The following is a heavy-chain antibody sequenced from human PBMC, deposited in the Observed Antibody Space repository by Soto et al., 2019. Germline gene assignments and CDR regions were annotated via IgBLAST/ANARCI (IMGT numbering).Heavy chain of an antibody. CDR2: IFSDDKK. J-gene: IGHJ4*02. CDR1: GLSFSNSELG. V-gene: IGHV2-26*01. D-gene: IGHD7-27*01. Sequence: QVTLKESGPVLVKPTETLTLTCSVSGLSFSNSELGVAWIRQPPGKALEWLAHIFSDDKKYYSTSLKTRLSIFKDTCKSLVVLTVTNMDPVDTATYSCARIQRGDEGGYFGYWGQGTLVTVSS. CDR3: ARIQRGDEGGYFGY.